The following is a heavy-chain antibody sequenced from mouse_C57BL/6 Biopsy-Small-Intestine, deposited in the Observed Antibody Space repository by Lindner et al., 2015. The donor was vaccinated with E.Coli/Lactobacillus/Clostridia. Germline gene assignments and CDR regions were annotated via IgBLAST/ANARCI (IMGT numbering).Heavy chain of an antibody. V-gene: IGHV1-82*01. D-gene: IGHD3-3*01. CDR3: TRGTRLDF. Sequence: VQLQESGPALVKPGASVNISCKASGYAFSSSWMNWVKQRPGKGLEWIGRIFPEDVETTYNGNFKGKATLTADKSSSTAYMQLSSLTSEDSAVCFCTRGTRLDFWGQGTTLTVSS. CDR2: IFPEDVET. CDR1: GYAFSSSW. J-gene: IGHJ2*01.